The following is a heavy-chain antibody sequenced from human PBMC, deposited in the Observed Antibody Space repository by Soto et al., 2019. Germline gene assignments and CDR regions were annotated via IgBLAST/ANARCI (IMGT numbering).Heavy chain of an antibody. CDR2: IIPIFGTA. Sequence: SVKVSCKASGGTFSSYAISWVRQAPGQGLEWMGGIIPIFGTANYAQKFQGRVTITADESTSTAYMELSSLRSEDTAVYYCARDIESVTAKHFFYYYAMDVWGQGTTVTVSS. V-gene: IGHV1-69*13. D-gene: IGHD2-8*01. J-gene: IGHJ6*02. CDR1: GGTFSSYA. CDR3: ARDIESVTAKHFFYYYAMDV.